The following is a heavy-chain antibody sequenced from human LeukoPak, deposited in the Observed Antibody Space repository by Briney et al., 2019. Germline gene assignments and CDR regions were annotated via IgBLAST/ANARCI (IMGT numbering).Heavy chain of an antibody. CDR3: ARSLGDY. Sequence: SETLSLTCTVSGGSISSGGYYWSWIRRPPGKGLEWIGYTYHSGSTYYNPSLKSRVTISVDRSKNQFSLKLSSVTAADTAVYYCARSLGDYWGQGTLVTVSS. CDR1: GGSISSGGYY. V-gene: IGHV4-30-2*02. CDR2: TYHSGST. J-gene: IGHJ4*02.